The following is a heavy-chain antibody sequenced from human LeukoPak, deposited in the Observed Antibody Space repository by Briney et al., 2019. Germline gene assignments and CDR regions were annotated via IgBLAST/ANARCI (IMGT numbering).Heavy chain of an antibody. J-gene: IGHJ4*02. CDR3: ARDNWGWDY. D-gene: IGHD7-27*01. Sequence: GGSLRLSCAVSTFTVASNYMSWVRQTPGKGLVWVSDIYQGGSTYYSDSVKGRFTISRDISKNTLHLQMNSLRAEDTAVYYCARDNWGWDYWGQGTLVTVSS. CDR2: IYQGGST. V-gene: IGHV3-66*02. CDR1: TFTVASNY.